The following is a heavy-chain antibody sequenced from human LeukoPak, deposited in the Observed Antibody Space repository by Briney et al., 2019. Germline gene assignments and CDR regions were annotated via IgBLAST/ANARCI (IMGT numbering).Heavy chain of an antibody. J-gene: IGHJ4*02. CDR1: GGSISSSSYY. CDR3: ARFHSSRDFDY. Sequence: SETLSLTCTVSGGSISSSSYYWGWIRQPPGKGLEWIGSIYYSGSTYYNPSLKSRVTISVDTSKNQFSLKLSSVTAADTAVYYCARFHSSRDFDYWGQGTLVTVSS. V-gene: IGHV4-39*07. D-gene: IGHD6-6*01. CDR2: IYYSGST.